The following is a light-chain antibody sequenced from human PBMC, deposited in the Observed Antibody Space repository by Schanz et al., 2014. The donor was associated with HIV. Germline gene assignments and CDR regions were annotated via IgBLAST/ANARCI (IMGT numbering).Light chain of an antibody. J-gene: IGKJ4*01. V-gene: IGKV3-11*01. CDR3: QQRIDWPLT. CDR1: QSVSSD. CDR2: DAS. Sequence: EIVLTQSPGTLSLSPGERATLSCRASQSVSSDLAWYQQKPGQPPRLLIYDASNRATGIPARFSGSGSGTDFTLTISSLEPEDFAVYYCQQRIDWPLTFGGGTKVEIK.